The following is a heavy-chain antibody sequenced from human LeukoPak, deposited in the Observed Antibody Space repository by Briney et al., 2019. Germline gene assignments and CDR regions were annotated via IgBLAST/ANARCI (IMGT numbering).Heavy chain of an antibody. Sequence: SETLSLTCTVSGGSISSYYWSWIRQPPGKGLEWVGYIYYSGSTNYNPYLKSRGSISVDTYKNQFSLKLSSVTAADAAAYYCSRAGYSWLEFAHDYWGQETLVTVSS. CDR3: SRAGYSWLEFAHDY. CDR2: IYYSGST. CDR1: GGSISSYY. D-gene: IGHD2-15*01. J-gene: IGHJ4*02. V-gene: IGHV4-59*01.